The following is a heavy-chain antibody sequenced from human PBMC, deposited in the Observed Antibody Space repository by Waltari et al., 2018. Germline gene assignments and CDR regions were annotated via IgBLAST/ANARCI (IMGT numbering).Heavy chain of an antibody. CDR3: ARDDIVATYYYGMDV. CDR1: GGTFSSYA. V-gene: IGHV1-69*08. Sequence: QVQLVQSGAEVKKPGSSVKVSCKASGGTFSSYAISWVRQAPGQGLAGRGRISPVLGTGNDAEKFQGRVKSSADKSTSTGYMELSSLGSEDTAVYYCARDDIVATYYYGMDVWDQGTTVTVSS. D-gene: IGHD5-12*01. CDR2: ISPVLGTG. J-gene: IGHJ6*02.